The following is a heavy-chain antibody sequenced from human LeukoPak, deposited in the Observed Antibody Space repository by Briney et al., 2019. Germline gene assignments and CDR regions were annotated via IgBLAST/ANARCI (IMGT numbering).Heavy chain of an antibody. V-gene: IGHV4-59*01. CDR2: FSYSGST. Sequence: SETLSLTCTVSGGSLRSYYWGWIRQPPGKGLGWISYFSYSGSTNYHPSLKSRVTISPDTSKNHSSLKVTSVPAADMAVYYCARGLIGVGGIDYWGQGTLVTVSS. CDR1: GGSLRSYY. D-gene: IGHD3-22*01. J-gene: IGHJ4*02. CDR3: ARGLIGVGGIDY.